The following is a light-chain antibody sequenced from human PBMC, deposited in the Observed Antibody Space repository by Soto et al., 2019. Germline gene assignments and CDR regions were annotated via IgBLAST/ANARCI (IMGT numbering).Light chain of an antibody. CDR3: SSFTSAYTFV. Sequence: QSALTQPASVSGSPGQSIAISCTGTSSDVGAYNYISWYQQHPGRAPKLILSEVVNRPSGVSDRFSGSKSGNTASLTISGLQTEDEADYYCSSFTSAYTFVFGTGTKVTV. CDR2: EVV. J-gene: IGLJ1*01. CDR1: SSDVGAYNY. V-gene: IGLV2-14*01.